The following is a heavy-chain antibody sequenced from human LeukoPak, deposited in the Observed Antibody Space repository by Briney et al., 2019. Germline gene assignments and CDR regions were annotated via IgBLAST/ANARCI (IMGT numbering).Heavy chain of an antibody. CDR1: GYTFTGYY. V-gene: IGHV1-46*01. CDR3: ARALPHRRLMDTTMEQHWFDP. J-gene: IGHJ5*02. D-gene: IGHD5-18*01. Sequence: ASVKVSCKASGYTFTGYYMHWVRQAPGQGLEWMGLINPSGGSTRYAQKFQGRVSMTRDMSTSTVYMELSSLRSEDTAVYYCARALPHRRLMDTTMEQHWFDPWGQGTLVTVSS. CDR2: INPSGGST.